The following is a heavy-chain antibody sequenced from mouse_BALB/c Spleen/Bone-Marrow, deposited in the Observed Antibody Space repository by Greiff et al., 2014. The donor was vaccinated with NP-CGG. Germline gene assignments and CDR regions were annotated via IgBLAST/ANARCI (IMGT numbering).Heavy chain of an antibody. CDR1: GFSLTSYD. CDR3: VRGGYYSWFAY. CDR2: IWTGGGT. V-gene: IGHV2-9-2*01. D-gene: IGHD2-3*01. J-gene: IGHJ3*01. Sequence: QVQLKDSGPGLVAPSQSLSITCTVSGFSLTSYDISWIRQPPGKGLEWLGVIWTGGGTNYNSAFMSRLSISKDNSKSQVFLKMNSLQTDDTAIYYCVRGGYYSWFAYWGQGTLVTVSA.